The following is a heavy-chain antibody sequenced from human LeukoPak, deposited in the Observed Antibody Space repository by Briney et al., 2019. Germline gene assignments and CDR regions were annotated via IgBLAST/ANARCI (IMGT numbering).Heavy chain of an antibody. D-gene: IGHD3-16*01. V-gene: IGHV1-24*01. CDR2: FDPEDGET. Sequence: ASVKVSRKVSGYTLTELSMHWVRQAPGKGLEWMGGFDPEDGETIYAQKFQGRVTMTEDTSTDTAYMELSSLRSEDTAVYYCATDLFSGRDDWDFDPWGQGTLVTVSS. CDR1: GYTLTELS. J-gene: IGHJ5*02. CDR3: ATDLFSGRDDWDFDP.